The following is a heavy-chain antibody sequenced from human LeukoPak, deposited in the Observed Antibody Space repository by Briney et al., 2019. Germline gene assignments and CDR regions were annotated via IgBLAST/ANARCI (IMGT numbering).Heavy chain of an antibody. D-gene: IGHD2-2*01. Sequence: PGGSLRLSCAASGFTFSSYSMNWVRQAPGKGLVWVSSISSSSSYIYYADSVKGRFTISRDNAKNSLYLQMNSLRAEDTAVYYCARIPLGGYCSSTSCWSFDYWGQGTLVTVSS. V-gene: IGHV3-21*01. J-gene: IGHJ4*02. CDR1: GFTFSSYS. CDR3: ARIPLGGYCSSTSCWSFDY. CDR2: ISSSSSYI.